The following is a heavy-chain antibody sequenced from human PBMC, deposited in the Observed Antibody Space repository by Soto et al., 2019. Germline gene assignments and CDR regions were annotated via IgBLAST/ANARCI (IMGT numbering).Heavy chain of an antibody. D-gene: IGHD3-22*01. CDR1: GGTFSSYA. CDR3: ASIHYYDSSGYPRGAFDI. V-gene: IGHV1-69*06. Sequence: PVKVSCKASGGTFSSYAISWVRQAPGQGLEWMGGIIPIFGTANYAQKFQGRVTITADKSTSTAYMELSSLRSEDTAVYYCASIHYYDSSGYPRGAFDIWGQGTMVTV. CDR2: IIPIFGTA. J-gene: IGHJ3*02.